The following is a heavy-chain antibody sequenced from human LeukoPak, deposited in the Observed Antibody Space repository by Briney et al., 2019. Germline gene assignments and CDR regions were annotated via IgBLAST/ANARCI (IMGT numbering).Heavy chain of an antibody. CDR3: ARSPPAATDWYFDL. D-gene: IGHD2-2*01. CDR1: GGTFSSYA. J-gene: IGHJ2*01. Sequence: SVKVSCKASGGTFSSYAINWVRQAPGQGLEWMGGIIPIFGTANYAQKFQGRVTITTDESTSTAYMELSSLRSEDTAVYYCARSPPAATDWYFDLWGRGTLVTVSS. CDR2: IIPIFGTA. V-gene: IGHV1-69*05.